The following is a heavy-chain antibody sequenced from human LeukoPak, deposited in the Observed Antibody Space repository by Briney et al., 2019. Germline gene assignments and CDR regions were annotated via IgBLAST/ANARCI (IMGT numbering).Heavy chain of an antibody. CDR1: GGTFSSSA. CDR2: IMPIFGIA. CDR3: ARAEYYYDSSGYYPIDY. J-gene: IGHJ4*02. D-gene: IGHD3-22*01. Sequence: SVKVSCKTSGGTFSSSAISWVRQAPGQGLEWMGRIMPIFGIANYAQKFQGRVTITADKSTSTAYMVLSSLRSEDTAVYYCARAEYYYDSSGYYPIDYWGQGTLVTVSS. V-gene: IGHV1-69*04.